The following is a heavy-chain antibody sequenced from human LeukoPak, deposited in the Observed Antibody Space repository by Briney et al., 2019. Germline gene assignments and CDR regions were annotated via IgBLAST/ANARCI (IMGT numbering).Heavy chain of an antibody. D-gene: IGHD6-13*01. J-gene: IGHJ4*02. CDR3: ARERAAAGTDSVDY. CDR2: ISAYNGNT. V-gene: IGHV1-18*01. Sequence: ASVKVSCKASGYTFTSYGISWVRQAPGQGLEWMGWISAYNGNTNYAQKLQGRVTMTTDTSTSTAYMELRSLRSDDTAVYYCARERAAAGTDSVDYWGQGTLVTVSS. CDR1: GYTFTSYG.